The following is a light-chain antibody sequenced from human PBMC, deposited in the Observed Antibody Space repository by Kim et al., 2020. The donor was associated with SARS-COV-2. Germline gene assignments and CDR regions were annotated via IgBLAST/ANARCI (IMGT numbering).Light chain of an antibody. Sequence: SLSTGERATLSCRASQSVASRYFAWYQLKPGQAPRLLSYGASSRATGSPDRFSGSGSGTDFTLTISRLEPEDFAVYYCQQYGYSLSFGGGTKVEIK. V-gene: IGKV3-20*01. CDR1: QSVASRY. CDR2: GAS. CDR3: QQYGYSLS. J-gene: IGKJ4*01.